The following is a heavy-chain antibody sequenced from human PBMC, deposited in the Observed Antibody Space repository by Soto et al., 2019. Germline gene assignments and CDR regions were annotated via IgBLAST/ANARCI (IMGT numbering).Heavy chain of an antibody. J-gene: IGHJ3*02. CDR3: ARDDSSGGAFDI. Sequence: PGGSLSPSLQPSGFPFISFTMNWVRRAPGKGLEWVSYISSSSSTIYYADSVKGRFTISRDNAKNSLYLQMNSLRAEDTAVYYCARDDSSGGAFDIWGQGTMVTVSS. V-gene: IGHV3-48*01. D-gene: IGHD6-19*01. CDR1: GFPFISFT. CDR2: ISSSSSTI.